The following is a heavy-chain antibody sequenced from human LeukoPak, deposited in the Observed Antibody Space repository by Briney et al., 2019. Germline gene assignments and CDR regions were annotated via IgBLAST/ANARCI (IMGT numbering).Heavy chain of an antibody. V-gene: IGHV4-59*08. D-gene: IGHD3-10*01. CDR2: IYYSGRT. Sequence: SETLSLTCSVSGGSISGYYWSWIRQPPGQGLEWIGYIYYSGRTNYNPSLKSRVTISVDTSKNQFSLKLSPVTAADTAVYYCARHLWRGGTTDSFDIWGQGTMVSVSS. CDR1: GGSISGYY. J-gene: IGHJ3*02. CDR3: ARHLWRGGTTDSFDI.